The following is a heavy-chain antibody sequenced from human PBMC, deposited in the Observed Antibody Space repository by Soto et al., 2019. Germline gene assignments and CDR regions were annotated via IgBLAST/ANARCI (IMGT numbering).Heavy chain of an antibody. CDR3: ARDLYYYGSGKGFDY. V-gene: IGHV1-18*01. CDR1: GYTFTSYG. J-gene: IGHJ4*02. D-gene: IGHD3-10*01. CDR2: ISAYNGNT. Sequence: QVQLVQSGAEVKKPGASVKVSCKASGYTFTSYGISWVRQAPGQGLEWMGWISAYNGNTNYAQKLQSIVTMTTDTSTSTAYMELRSLRADDTAVYYCARDLYYYGSGKGFDYWGQGTLVTVSS.